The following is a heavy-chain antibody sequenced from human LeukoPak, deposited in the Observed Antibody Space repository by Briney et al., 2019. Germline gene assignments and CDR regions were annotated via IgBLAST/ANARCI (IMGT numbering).Heavy chain of an antibody. CDR1: GGTFNNFA. J-gene: IGHJ4*02. CDR3: ARGDNDFWCGSFGF. Sequence: ASVKVSCKASGGTFNNFAISWVRQAPGQGLEWMGRIFPLFGKATYAQKFQGRVTITADTSTTTAYMELNSLRSDDTAVYYCARGDNDFWCGSFGFWGQGTLVTVSS. V-gene: IGHV1-69*04. D-gene: IGHD3-3*01. CDR2: IFPLFGKA.